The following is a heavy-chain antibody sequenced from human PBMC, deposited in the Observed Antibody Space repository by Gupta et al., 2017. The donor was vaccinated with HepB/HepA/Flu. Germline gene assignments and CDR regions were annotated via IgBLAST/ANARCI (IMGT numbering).Heavy chain of an antibody. J-gene: IGHJ4*02. Sequence: EVQVLESGGGLVQPGGSLRLSCAASGVTFSQYAMNWVRQAPGKGLEWVSIISAGADATYYADAVKGRFTISRDNSKNTLYLQLNSLRADDTALYYCAKSNQVGITTAFDYWGQGTLVTVSS. D-gene: IGHD1-26*01. CDR2: ISAGADAT. V-gene: IGHV3-23*01. CDR3: AKSNQVGITTAFDY. CDR1: GVTFSQYA.